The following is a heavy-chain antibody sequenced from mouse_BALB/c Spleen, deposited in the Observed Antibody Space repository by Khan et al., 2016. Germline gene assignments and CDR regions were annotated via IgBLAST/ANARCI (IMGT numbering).Heavy chain of an antibody. V-gene: IGHV1S41*01. Sequence: DLVKPGASVKLSCKASGYTFTSYWINWIKQRPGQGLEWIGRIAPGSGSTYYNEMFKGTATLTVDTSSSTAYIHLSSLSSEDSAVYFCAREGTVPLMDYWGQGTSVTVSS. CDR2: IAPGSGST. CDR1: GYTFTSYW. D-gene: IGHD1-1*01. CDR3: AREGTVPLMDY. J-gene: IGHJ4*01.